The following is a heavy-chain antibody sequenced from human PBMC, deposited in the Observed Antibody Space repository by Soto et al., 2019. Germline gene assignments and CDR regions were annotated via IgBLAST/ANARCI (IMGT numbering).Heavy chain of an antibody. CDR3: AKSLYYYDSSPLDH. J-gene: IGHJ4*02. V-gene: IGHV3-43D*04. D-gene: IGHD3-22*01. Sequence: PGGSLRLSCAAAGFDFEDYAMHWVHQVPGKGLEWVSLTNSDGTDSYYVDSVKGRFTISRDNAKRTLYLQMDRLRPEDTALYFCAKSLYYYDSSPLDHWGQGTLVTVS. CDR2: TNSDGTDS. CDR1: GFDFEDYA.